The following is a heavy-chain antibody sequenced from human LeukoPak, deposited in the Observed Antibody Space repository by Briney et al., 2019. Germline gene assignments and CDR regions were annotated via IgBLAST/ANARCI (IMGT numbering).Heavy chain of an antibody. Sequence: GGSLRLSCAASGFTFSSYGMYWVCKAPGKGLELVAVISYDGSNKYYADSVKGRFTISRDNYKNTLYLQMNSLRAEDTAVYYCAKDESYDSSGYSDYWGQGTLVTVSS. V-gene: IGHV3-30*18. CDR3: AKDESYDSSGYSDY. CDR2: ISYDGSNK. CDR1: GFTFSSYG. D-gene: IGHD3-22*01. J-gene: IGHJ4*02.